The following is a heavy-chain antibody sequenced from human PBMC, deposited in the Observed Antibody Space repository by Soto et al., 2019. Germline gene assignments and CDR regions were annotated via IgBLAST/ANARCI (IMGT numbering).Heavy chain of an antibody. D-gene: IGHD3-3*01. V-gene: IGHV1-69*13. CDR3: ARGLLEGNPI. CDR1: GGTFSSYA. CDR2: IIPIFGTA. Sequence: GASVKVSCKASGGTFSSYAISWVRQAPGQGLEWMGGIIPIFGTANYAQKFQGRVTITADESTSAAYMELSSLRSEDTAVYYCARGLLEGNPIWGQGTMVTVSS. J-gene: IGHJ3*02.